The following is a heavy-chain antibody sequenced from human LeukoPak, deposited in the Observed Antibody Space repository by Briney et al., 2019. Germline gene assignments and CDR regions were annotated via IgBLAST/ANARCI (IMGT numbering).Heavy chain of an antibody. D-gene: IGHD5-18*01. CDR1: GRSVSSDC. V-gene: IGHV4-59*02. CDR3: ASARGYTYGYPFHY. J-gene: IGHJ4*02. Sequence: ASDSLSLTCTVAGRSVSSDCCSWIRQPPRNGLECIGSIHYSGSTNYHPSLQSRVTISVHTSQHQFSLKLSSVTAADTAVYYCASARGYTYGYPFHYWGQGTLVSVPS. CDR2: IHYSGST.